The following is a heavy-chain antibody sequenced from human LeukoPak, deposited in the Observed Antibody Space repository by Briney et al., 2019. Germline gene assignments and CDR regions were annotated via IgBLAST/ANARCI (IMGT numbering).Heavy chain of an antibody. V-gene: IGHV4-59*01. CDR1: GGSISDYY. J-gene: IGHJ4*02. D-gene: IGHD1-26*01. CDR2: IYYSGST. CDR3: ARSPSGREWDPLHFDY. Sequence: SETLSLTCTVSGGSISDYYWSWIRQPPGKGLEWIGYIYYSGSTNYNPSLKSRVTISVDTSKNQFSLKLSSVTAADTAVYYCARSPSGREWDPLHFDYWGQGTPVTVSS.